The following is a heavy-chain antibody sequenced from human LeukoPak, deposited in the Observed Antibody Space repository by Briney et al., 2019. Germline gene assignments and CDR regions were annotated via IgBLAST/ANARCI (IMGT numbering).Heavy chain of an antibody. CDR3: ARGGYDILTGYYNDWFDP. Sequence: PSETLSLTWTVAGGSISSYYWSWIRQPPGRVLEWIGYIYYGGSTNYNPSLKSRVTISGDTSKNQFSLKRSAVTASDPAVYYCARGGYDILTGYYNDWFDPWGQGTLVTVSS. V-gene: IGHV4-59*01. CDR2: IYYGGST. D-gene: IGHD3-9*01. J-gene: IGHJ5*02. CDR1: GGSISSYY.